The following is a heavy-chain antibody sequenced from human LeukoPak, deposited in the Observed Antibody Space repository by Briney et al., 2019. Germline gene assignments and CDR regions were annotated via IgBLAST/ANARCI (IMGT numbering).Heavy chain of an antibody. Sequence: SETLSLTCTVSGASVSSFYWSWIRQPPGKGLEWIGYIYYSGSTNYNPSLKSRVTISVDTSKNQFSLKLSSVTAADTAVYYCARHTIQWYFDLWGRGTLVTVSS. CDR3: ARHTIQWYFDL. J-gene: IGHJ2*01. D-gene: IGHD3-9*01. CDR2: IYYSGST. CDR1: GASVSSFY. V-gene: IGHV4-59*08.